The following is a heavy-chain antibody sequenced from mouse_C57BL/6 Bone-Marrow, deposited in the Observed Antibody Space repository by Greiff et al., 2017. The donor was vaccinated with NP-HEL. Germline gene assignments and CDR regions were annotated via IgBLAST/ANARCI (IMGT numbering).Heavy chain of an antibody. J-gene: IGHJ2*01. Sequence: QVQLKESGAELVKPGASVKLSCKASGYTFTSYWMHWVKQRPGQGLEWIGMIHPNSGSTNYNEKFKSKATLTVDKSSSTAYMQLSSLTSEDSAVYYCARRFYYDYGFDYWGQGTTLTVSS. D-gene: IGHD2-4*01. CDR1: GYTFTSYW. CDR2: IHPNSGST. V-gene: IGHV1-64*01. CDR3: ARRFYYDYGFDY.